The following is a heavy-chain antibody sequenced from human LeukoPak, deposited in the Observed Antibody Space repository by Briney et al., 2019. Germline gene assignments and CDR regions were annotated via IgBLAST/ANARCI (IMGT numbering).Heavy chain of an antibody. CDR3: ARATQGMVRGVIITD. CDR2: IYHSGSN. D-gene: IGHD3-10*01. CDR1: WRPISSSNW. Sequence: SGALSLTCAVSWRPISSSNWWGWVRQPPRKGPEGIGEIYHSGSNNYHPSLKRRVTISVDKSKNQFSLKLSSVTAADTAVYYCARATQGMVRGVIITDWGQGTLVTVSS. J-gene: IGHJ4*02. V-gene: IGHV4-4*02.